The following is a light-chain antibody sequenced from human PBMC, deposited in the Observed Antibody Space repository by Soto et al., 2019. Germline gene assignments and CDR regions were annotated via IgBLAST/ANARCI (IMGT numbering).Light chain of an antibody. CDR3: AKYTGSSTLL. J-gene: IGLJ2*01. CDR1: SSDVGGYNY. Sequence: QSALTQPASVSGSPGQSITISCTGTSSDVGGYNYVSWYQQYPGKAPKLMIYEVSNRPSGVSNRFSGSKSGNTASLTISGLQAEDADDYYCAKYTGSSTLLFGGGTKLTVL. V-gene: IGLV2-14*01. CDR2: EVS.